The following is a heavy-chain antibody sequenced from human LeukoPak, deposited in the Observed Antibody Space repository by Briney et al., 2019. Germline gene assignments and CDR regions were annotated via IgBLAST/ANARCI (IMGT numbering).Heavy chain of an antibody. CDR2: IYTSGST. J-gene: IGHJ5*02. CDR1: GGSISSYY. V-gene: IGHV4-4*07. CDR3: ARDLYGGNSEDWFDP. Sequence: PSETLSLTCTVSGGSISSYYWSWIRQPAGKGLEWIGRIYTSGSTNYNPSLKSRVAMSVDTSKNQFSLKLSSVTAADTAVYYCARDLYGGNSEDWFDPWGQGTLVTVSS. D-gene: IGHD4-23*01.